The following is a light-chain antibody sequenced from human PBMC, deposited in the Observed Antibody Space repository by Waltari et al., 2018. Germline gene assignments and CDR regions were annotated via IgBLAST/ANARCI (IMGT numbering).Light chain of an antibody. V-gene: IGKV3-20*01. CDR1: QSVATL. Sequence: ARQSVATLVARYQEKTGEGPRLRNCGASSRATGGPDSFSCSGAGTDFSITISSLEPEDFAGYYCQHYVRLPVTFGQGTKVEIK. CDR3: QHYVRLPVT. J-gene: IGKJ1*01. CDR2: GAS.